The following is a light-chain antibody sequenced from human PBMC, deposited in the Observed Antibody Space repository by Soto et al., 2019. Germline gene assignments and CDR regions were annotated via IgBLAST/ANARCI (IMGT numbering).Light chain of an antibody. Sequence: RADVSCRASQSVTSTYLAWYQRKPGQAPRLLIYDASSRATGIPDRFTGGGSGTDFTLTITSLQSDDFAVYYCQQYDSYMYAFGQGTKVDIK. CDR2: DAS. J-gene: IGKJ2*01. CDR3: QQYDSYMYA. V-gene: IGKV3-20*01. CDR1: QSVTSTY.